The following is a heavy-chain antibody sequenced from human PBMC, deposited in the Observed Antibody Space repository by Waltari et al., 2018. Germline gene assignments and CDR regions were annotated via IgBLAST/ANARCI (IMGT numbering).Heavy chain of an antibody. CDR1: GYTLSDHY. Sequence: QVHLVQSGAEVRKPGASVRVSCKTSGYTLSDHYIYWVRPAPGQGLEWMGWNSPKSGATNPAQKYQGRVTMTTDTSTNTVYMELRRLTSDDTAVYYCARDLFPNFWSGYGFDFWGQGTKVTVSS. J-gene: IGHJ3*01. D-gene: IGHD3-3*01. CDR2: NSPKSGAT. V-gene: IGHV1-2*02. CDR3: ARDLFPNFWSGYGFDF.